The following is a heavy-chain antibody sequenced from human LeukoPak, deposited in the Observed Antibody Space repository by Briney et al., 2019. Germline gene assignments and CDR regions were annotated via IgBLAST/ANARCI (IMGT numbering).Heavy chain of an antibody. D-gene: IGHD4-17*01. V-gene: IGHV4-39*01. CDR2: IYYSGST. J-gene: IGHJ3*02. CDR3: ARHTVSTVDAFDI. Sequence: SETLSLTCTVSGGSISSSSYYWGWIRQPPGKGLEWIGSIYYSGSTYYNPSLKSRVTISVDTSKNQFSLKLSSVTAADTAVYYCARHTVSTVDAFDIWGQGTMVTVSS. CDR1: GGSISSSSYY.